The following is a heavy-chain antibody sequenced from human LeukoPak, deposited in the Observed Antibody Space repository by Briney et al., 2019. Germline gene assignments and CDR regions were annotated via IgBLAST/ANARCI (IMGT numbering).Heavy chain of an antibody. J-gene: IGHJ6*03. CDR2: ISGSGGST. Sequence: PGGSLRLSCAASGFTFSSYAMSWVRQAPGKGLEWVSAISGSGGSTYYADSVKGRFTISRDNSKNTLYLQMNSLRAEDTAVYYCAKKGGSSTSGDYYYYYMDVWGKGTTVTVSS. CDR1: GFTFSSYA. D-gene: IGHD2-2*01. V-gene: IGHV3-23*01. CDR3: AKKGGSSTSGDYYYYYMDV.